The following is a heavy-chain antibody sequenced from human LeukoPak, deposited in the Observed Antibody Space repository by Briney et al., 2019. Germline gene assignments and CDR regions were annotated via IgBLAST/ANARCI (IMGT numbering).Heavy chain of an antibody. CDR2: IRYDGSNK. CDR1: GGTFSSYA. V-gene: IGHV3-30*16. D-gene: IGHD1-14*01. Sequence: SCKASGGTFSSYAISWVRQAPGQGLEWMAFIRYDGSNKYYADSVKGRFTISRDNSKNTLYLQMNSLRAEDTAVYYCARDFLHRGVWGQGTLVTVSS. J-gene: IGHJ1*01. CDR3: ARDFLHRGV.